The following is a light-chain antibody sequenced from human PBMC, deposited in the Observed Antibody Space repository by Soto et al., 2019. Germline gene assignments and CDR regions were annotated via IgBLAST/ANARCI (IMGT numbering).Light chain of an antibody. CDR3: SSYAGSNNFGVL. CDR2: EVT. Sequence: QSALTQPPSASGSPGQSVTISCTGTSSDVGGYNYVSWYQQHPGKAPKLMIYEVTKRPSGVPDRVSGSKSDNTASLTVSGLQAEDEADYYCSSYAGSNNFGVLFGGGTQLTVL. J-gene: IGLJ2*01. V-gene: IGLV2-8*01. CDR1: SSDVGGYNY.